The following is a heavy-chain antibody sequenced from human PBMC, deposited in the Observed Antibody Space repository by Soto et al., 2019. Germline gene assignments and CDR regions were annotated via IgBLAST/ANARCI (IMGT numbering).Heavy chain of an antibody. D-gene: IGHD6-25*01. J-gene: IGHJ6*03. CDR3: ARESGAATRPLEYYYSYMDV. V-gene: IGHV1-2*04. CDR1: GDSFNDYY. Sequence: QVQLVQSGAEVRKPGASVTVSCRSSGDSFNDYYIHWVRQAPGQGFEWMGWINPNGGVTKYAQKFQGWVSMTRDTAIRTVYMQLSRPSSDDTVVYYRARESGAATRPLEYYYSYMDVCGTGTTVTVSS. CDR2: INPNGGVT.